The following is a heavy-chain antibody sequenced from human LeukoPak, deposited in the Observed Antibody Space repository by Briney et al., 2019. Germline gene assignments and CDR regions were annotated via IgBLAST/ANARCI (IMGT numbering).Heavy chain of an antibody. CDR1: GGSISSYY. CDR2: IYYSGST. V-gene: IGHV4-59*08. D-gene: IGHD2-15*01. Sequence: SETLSLTCTVSGGSISSYYWSWIRQPPGKGLEWIGYIYYSGSTNYNPSHKSRVTISVDTSKNQFSLKLSSVTAADTAVYYCARLGYCSGGSCYSYYYYGMDVWGQGTTVTVSS. J-gene: IGHJ6*02. CDR3: ARLGYCSGGSCYSYYYYGMDV.